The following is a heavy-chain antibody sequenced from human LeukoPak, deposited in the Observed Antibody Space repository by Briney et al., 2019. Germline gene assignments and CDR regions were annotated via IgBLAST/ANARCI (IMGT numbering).Heavy chain of an antibody. CDR1: GFTFSNYV. CDR2: VWDDGSNK. Sequence: GRSLRLSCAASGFTFSNYVMDWVRQAPGKGLEWVAVVWDDGSNKRYADSVKGRFAISRDNSKNTLFLQMNSLRAEDTAVYYCARGGLRHFDRSPFEVWGQGTMVTVSS. J-gene: IGHJ3*01. V-gene: IGHV3-33*01. CDR3: ARGGLRHFDRSPFEV. D-gene: IGHD3-9*01.